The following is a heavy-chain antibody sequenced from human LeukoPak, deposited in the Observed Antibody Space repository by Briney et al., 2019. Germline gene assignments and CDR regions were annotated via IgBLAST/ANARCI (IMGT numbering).Heavy chain of an antibody. J-gene: IGHJ4*02. V-gene: IGHV4-39*07. CDR2: IYYRGST. CDR1: GGSLSSSSYY. CDR3: ARWLQSLGAYVY. Sequence: SETLSLTCTVSGGSLSSSSYYWGWIRQPPGKGLEWIGSIYYRGSTYYNPSLKSRVTISVDTSKNQFSLKLSSVTAADTAVYYCARWLQSLGAYVYWGQGTLVTVSS. D-gene: IGHD5-24*01.